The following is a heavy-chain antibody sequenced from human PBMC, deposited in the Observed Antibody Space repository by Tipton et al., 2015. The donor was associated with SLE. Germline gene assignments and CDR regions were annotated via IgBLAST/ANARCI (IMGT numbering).Heavy chain of an antibody. CDR1: GFTFSSYG. V-gene: IGHV3-30*18. CDR3: AKKKSSSWSIYFDY. Sequence: SLRLSCAASGFTFSSYGMHWVRQAPGKGLEWVAVISYDGSNKYYADSVKDRFTISRDNSKNTLYLQMNSLRAEDTAVYYCAKKKSSSWSIYFDYWGQGTLVTVSS. D-gene: IGHD6-13*01. CDR2: ISYDGSNK. J-gene: IGHJ4*02.